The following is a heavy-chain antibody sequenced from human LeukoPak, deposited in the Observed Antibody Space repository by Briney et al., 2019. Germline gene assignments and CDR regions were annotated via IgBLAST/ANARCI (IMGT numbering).Heavy chain of an antibody. J-gene: IGHJ4*02. Sequence: GGSLRLSCAASGFTFSSYAMRWVRQAPGKGLEYVSAISSNGGSTYYANSVKGRFTISRDNSKNTLYLQMGSLRAEDMAVYYCARDRITMVRGVLWRGHFDYWGQGTLVSVSS. D-gene: IGHD3-10*01. V-gene: IGHV3-64*01. CDR1: GFTFSSYA. CDR2: ISSNGGST. CDR3: ARDRITMVRGVLWRGHFDY.